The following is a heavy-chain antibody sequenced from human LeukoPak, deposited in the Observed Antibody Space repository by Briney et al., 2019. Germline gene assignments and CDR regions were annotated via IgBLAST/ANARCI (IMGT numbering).Heavy chain of an antibody. D-gene: IGHD6-13*01. CDR3: AREGGYSSSWYWFDP. CDR2: ISSSGSTI. Sequence: GGSLRLSCAASGFTFSSYEMNWVRQAPGKGPEWVSYISSSGSTIYYAGSVKGRFTISRDNAKNSLYLQMNSLRAEDTAVYYCAREGGYSSSWYWFDPWGQGTLVTVSS. J-gene: IGHJ5*02. CDR1: GFTFSSYE. V-gene: IGHV3-48*03.